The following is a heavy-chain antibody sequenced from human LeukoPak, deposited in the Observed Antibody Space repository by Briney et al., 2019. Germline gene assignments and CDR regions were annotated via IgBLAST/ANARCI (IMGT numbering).Heavy chain of an antibody. V-gene: IGHV3-48*03. CDR3: ARDRPGVPLGY. CDR2: ISSSGSTI. Sequence: PGGSLRLSCATSGITLSSYEKNWVRQAPGQRLKWVSYISSSGSTIYYADSVKGRFTISRDNAKNSLYLQMNSLRAEDTAVYYCARDRPGVPLGYWGQGTLVTVSS. CDR1: GITLSSYE. J-gene: IGHJ4*02. D-gene: IGHD3-16*01.